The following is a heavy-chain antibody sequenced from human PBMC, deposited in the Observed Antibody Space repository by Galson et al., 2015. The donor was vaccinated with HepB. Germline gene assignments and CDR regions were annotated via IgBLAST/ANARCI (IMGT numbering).Heavy chain of an antibody. J-gene: IGHJ4*02. CDR3: ARDFPYFDY. Sequence: SLRLSCAASGFMFSDYYMSWFRQAPGKGLEWVSYISSSSDYTNYADSVKGRFTISRDNSKNTLFLQMNSLRAEDTAVYYCARDFPYFDYWGQGTLVTVSS. CDR2: ISSSSDYT. CDR1: GFMFSDYY. V-gene: IGHV3-11*06.